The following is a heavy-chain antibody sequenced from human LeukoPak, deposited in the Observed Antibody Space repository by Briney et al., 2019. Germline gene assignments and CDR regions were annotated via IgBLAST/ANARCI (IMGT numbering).Heavy chain of an antibody. D-gene: IGHD3-22*01. J-gene: IGHJ4*02. CDR2: IYYSGST. CDR1: GGSISSYY. CDR3: ARTNYYDSSGYSDY. Sequence: SETLSLTCTVSGGSISSYYWSWIRQPPGKGLGWIGYIYYSGSTNYNPSLKSRVTISVDTSKNQFSLKLSSVTAADTAVYYCARTNYYDSSGYSDYWGQGTLVTVSS. V-gene: IGHV4-59*08.